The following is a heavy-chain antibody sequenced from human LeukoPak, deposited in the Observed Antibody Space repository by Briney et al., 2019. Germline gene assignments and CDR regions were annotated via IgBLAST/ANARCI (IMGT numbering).Heavy chain of an antibody. D-gene: IGHD3-10*01. J-gene: IGHJ6*02. V-gene: IGHV1-2*02. Sequence: ASVKVSCKASGYTFTGYYMHWVRQAPGQGLEWMGWINPNSGGTNYAQKFQGRVTMTRDTSISTAYMELSRLRSDDTAVYYCARAVTNSGPPYYYSYGMDVWGQGTTVTVSS. CDR2: INPNSGGT. CDR3: ARAVTNSGPPYYYSYGMDV. CDR1: GYTFTGYY.